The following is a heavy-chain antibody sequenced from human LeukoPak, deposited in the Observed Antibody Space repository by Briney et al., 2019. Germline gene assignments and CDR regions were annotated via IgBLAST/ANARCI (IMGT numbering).Heavy chain of an antibody. J-gene: IGHJ4*02. V-gene: IGHV4-61*08. D-gene: IGHD5-24*01. CDR3: ARSRDGYNWYYFDY. Sequence: SETLSLTCAVSGGSISSGGYSWSWIRQPPGKGLEWIGYIYYSGSTNYNPSLKSRVTISVDTSKNQFSLKLSSVTAADTAVYYCARSRDGYNWYYFDYWGQGTLVTVSS. CDR1: GGSISSGGYS. CDR2: IYYSGST.